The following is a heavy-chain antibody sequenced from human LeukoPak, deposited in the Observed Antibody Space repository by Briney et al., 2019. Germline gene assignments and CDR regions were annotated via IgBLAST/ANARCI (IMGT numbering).Heavy chain of an antibody. V-gene: IGHV4-39*07. CDR3: ARDPSGYYYYMDV. CDR1: GGSISSSSYY. D-gene: IGHD3-10*01. CDR2: IYYSGST. Sequence: SETLSLTCTVSGGSISSSSYYWGWIRQPPGTGLEWIGSIYYSGSTYYNPSLKSRVTISVDTSKNQFSLKLSSVTAADTAVYYCARDPSGYYYYMDVWGKGTTVTVSS. J-gene: IGHJ6*03.